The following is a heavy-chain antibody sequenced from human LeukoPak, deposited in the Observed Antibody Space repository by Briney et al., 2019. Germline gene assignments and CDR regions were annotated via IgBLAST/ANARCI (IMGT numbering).Heavy chain of an antibody. CDR3: AKWGDYDILTGYYVPDY. Sequence: PGTSLRLSCVASGFTFTNYAMSWVRQAPGKVLEWVSAITGSDGRSYYADSVKGRFTISRDNSKNTLYLQVNSLRAEATAVYYCAKWGDYDILTGYYVPDYWGQGTLVTVSS. CDR2: ITGSDGRS. D-gene: IGHD3-9*01. J-gene: IGHJ4*02. V-gene: IGHV3-23*01. CDR1: GFTFTNYA.